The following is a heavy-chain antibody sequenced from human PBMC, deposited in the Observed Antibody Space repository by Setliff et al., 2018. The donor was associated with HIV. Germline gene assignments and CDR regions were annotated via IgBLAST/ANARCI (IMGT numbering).Heavy chain of an antibody. CDR2: VYYTWNT. CDR1: GGSISRRDYC. V-gene: IGHV4-39*07. D-gene: IGHD6-6*01. CDR3: ARGLRSSTYYYYYYMDV. J-gene: IGHJ6*03. Sequence: SETLSLTCTVSGGSISRRDYCWGWIRQPPGKGLEWIGSVYYTWNTYYNPSLKSRVTISVDTSKNQFSLKLSSVTAADTAVYYCARGLRSSTYYYYYYMDVWGKGTTVTVSS.